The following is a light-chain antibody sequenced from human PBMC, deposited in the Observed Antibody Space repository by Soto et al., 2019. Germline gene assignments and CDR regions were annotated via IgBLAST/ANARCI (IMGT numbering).Light chain of an antibody. CDR2: AAA. CDR1: QGISNY. CDR3: QKHTNVPA. V-gene: IGKV1-27*01. Sequence: DIQMTQSPSSLSASVGDRVTITCRASQGISNYLAWYQQIQGKVPKLLISAAATLQSVVPSRYSGSGSETDSTLNICSMQPEDVETYYCQKHTNVPALGGATKV. J-gene: IGKJ4*01.